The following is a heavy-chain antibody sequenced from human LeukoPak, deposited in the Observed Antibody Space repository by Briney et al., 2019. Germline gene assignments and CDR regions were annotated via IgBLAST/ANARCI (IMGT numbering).Heavy chain of an antibody. CDR2: VSAYNGAT. CDR1: GYTFTAYA. D-gene: IGHD3-22*01. V-gene: IGHV1-18*01. J-gene: IGHJ4*02. Sequence: ASVKVSCKASGYTFTAYAIGWVRQAPGQGLEWMGWVSAYNGATNYEQKFQGRVTMTTDTPTSTGYMELRSLTSDDTAVYYCTRVDLSWDSSGYSQAANGHWGQGTLVIVSS. CDR3: TRVDLSWDSSGYSQAANGH.